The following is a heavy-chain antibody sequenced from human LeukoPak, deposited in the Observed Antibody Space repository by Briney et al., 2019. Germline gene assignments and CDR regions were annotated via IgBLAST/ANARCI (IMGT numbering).Heavy chain of an antibody. CDR2: IRYDGSNK. J-gene: IGHJ1*01. CDR1: GFIFSSYG. Sequence: QPGGSLRLSCAASGFIFSSYGMHWVRQAPGKGLEWVAFIRYDGSNKYYTDSVKGRFTISRDKSKNTLYLQMNSLRAEDTAVYYCAKATTVTTFLEYFQHWGQGTLVTVSS. D-gene: IGHD4-17*01. CDR3: AKATTVTTFLEYFQH. V-gene: IGHV3-30*02.